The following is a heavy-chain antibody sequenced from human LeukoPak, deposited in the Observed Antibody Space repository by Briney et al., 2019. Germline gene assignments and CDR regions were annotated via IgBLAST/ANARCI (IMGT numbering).Heavy chain of an antibody. J-gene: IGHJ4*02. CDR1: GYTFTSYA. Sequence: ASVKVSCKASGYTFTSYAMHWVRQAPGQRLEWMGWINAGNGNTKYSQKFQGRVTMTTDTSTSTAYMELRSLRSDDTAVYYCARDGSSGVPDYWGQGTLVTVSS. CDR3: ARDGSSGVPDY. CDR2: INAGNGNT. D-gene: IGHD6-25*01. V-gene: IGHV1-3*01.